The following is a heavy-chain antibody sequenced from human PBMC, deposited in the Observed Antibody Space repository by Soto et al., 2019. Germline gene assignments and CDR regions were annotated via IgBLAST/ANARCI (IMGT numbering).Heavy chain of an antibody. CDR1: GYTFVTNG. Sequence: ASVKVSCKASGYTFVTNGITWVRQSPGQGLEWMGWISVDNGNTKYAQKFQGRVTMTTDTSTSTTYMERRSLRSDDTAVYYCVRAYYGSASYNNTDSRGQGPPVTV. V-gene: IGHV1-18*01. CDR2: ISVDNGNT. J-gene: IGHJ4*02. D-gene: IGHD3-10*01. CDR3: VRAYYGSASYNNTDS.